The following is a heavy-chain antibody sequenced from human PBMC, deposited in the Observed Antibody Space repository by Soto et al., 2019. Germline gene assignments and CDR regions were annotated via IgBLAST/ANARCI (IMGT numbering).Heavy chain of an antibody. V-gene: IGHV4-31*03. D-gene: IGHD5-18*01. CDR3: ARGFVETAMAFDY. CDR2: IHYSGST. CDR1: GASINSGGYF. Sequence: QVQLQESGPGLVKPSQTLSLACSVPGASINSGGYFWSWIRQLPGKGLEWIGYIHYSGSTYYNPSLKSRVVMSMDTSKNDFSLKLSSVTAADTAVFYCARGFVETAMAFDYWGQGALVTVSS. J-gene: IGHJ4*02.